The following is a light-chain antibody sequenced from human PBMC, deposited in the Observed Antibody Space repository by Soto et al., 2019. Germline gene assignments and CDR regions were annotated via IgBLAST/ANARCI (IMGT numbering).Light chain of an antibody. CDR3: CSYTVSTTFV. V-gene: IGLV2-14*01. CDR2: EVS. CDR1: SSDVGAYNH. Sequence: SALTQPASVSGSPGQSITISCTGTSSDVGAYNHVSWYQHHPGKAPKLMIYEVSNRPSGLSDRFSGSKSGNTASLTISGLQAEDEADYYCCSYTVSTTFVLGSGTKLTVL. J-gene: IGLJ1*01.